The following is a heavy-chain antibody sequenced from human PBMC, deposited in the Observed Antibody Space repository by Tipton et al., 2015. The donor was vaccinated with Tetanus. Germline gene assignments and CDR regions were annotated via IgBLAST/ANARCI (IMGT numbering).Heavy chain of an antibody. D-gene: IGHD2-2*01. CDR3: ARLTSSSPSCYYYYYYYVDV. Sequence: TLSLTCSVSGDSIRSEDYYWGWIRQSPGKGLEWLGYIYYSGSTYNNPSLKSRVSISLDASKNQFSLSLNSVTAADSATYYCARLTSSSPSCYYYYYYYVDVWGTGTAVAVSS. CDR2: IYYSGST. V-gene: IGHV4-30-4*01. J-gene: IGHJ6*03. CDR1: GDSIRSEDYY.